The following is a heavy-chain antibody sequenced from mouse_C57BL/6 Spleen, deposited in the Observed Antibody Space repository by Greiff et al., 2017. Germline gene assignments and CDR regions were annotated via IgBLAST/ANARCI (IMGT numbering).Heavy chain of an antibody. J-gene: IGHJ2*01. Sequence: VQLQQSGPELVKPGASVKFSCKASGYAFSSSWMNWVKQRPGKGLEWIGRIYPGDGDTNYNGKFKGKATLTADKTSSTAYMQRSSLTSEDSAVCFCAGEGLRNFDYWGQGTTLTVSS. V-gene: IGHV1-82*01. CDR1: GYAFSSSW. CDR2: IYPGDGDT. CDR3: AGEGLRNFDY. D-gene: IGHD1-1*01.